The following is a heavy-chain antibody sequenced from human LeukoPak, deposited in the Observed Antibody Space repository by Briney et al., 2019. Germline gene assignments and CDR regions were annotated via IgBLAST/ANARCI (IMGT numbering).Heavy chain of an antibody. Sequence: GRSLTLSCAASGFTFSSYAMHWVRQAPGKGLEWVAVISYDGSYKYYADSVKGRFTISRDNSKNTLYLQMNSLRAEDTAVYYCAKAGVVDSSYFDYWGQGTLVTVSS. CDR3: AKAGVVDSSYFDY. CDR1: GFTFSSYA. V-gene: IGHV3-30*04. J-gene: IGHJ4*02. D-gene: IGHD6-13*01. CDR2: ISYDGSYK.